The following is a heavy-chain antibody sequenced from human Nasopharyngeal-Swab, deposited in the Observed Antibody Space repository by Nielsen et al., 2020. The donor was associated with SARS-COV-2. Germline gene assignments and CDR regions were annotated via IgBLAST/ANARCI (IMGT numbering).Heavy chain of an antibody. V-gene: IGHV1-18*01. CDR1: GYTFINYG. D-gene: IGHD3-9*01. Sequence: ASVKVSCKAPGYTFINYGISWVRQAPGQGLEWMGWISAYNGNTNYAQKLQDRVTMTTDTSTSTVYMELRSLRSDDTAVYYCALSEPAGYHHGMDVWGQGTTVTVSS. CDR3: ALSEPAGYHHGMDV. J-gene: IGHJ6*02. CDR2: ISAYNGNT.